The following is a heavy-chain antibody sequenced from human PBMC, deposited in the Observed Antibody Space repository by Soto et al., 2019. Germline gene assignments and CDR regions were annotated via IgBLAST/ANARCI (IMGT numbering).Heavy chain of an antibody. CDR2: IIPIFGTA. J-gene: IGHJ4*02. CDR3: VLGGRDGYAYRGGFDY. Sequence: QVQLVQSGAEVKKPGSSVKVSCKASGGTFSSYAISWVRQAPGQGLEWLGGIIPIFGTANYAQKVQGRVTITADESTSTAYVELSSLRSEDTAVYYCVLGGRDGYAYRGGFDYWGQGTLVTVSS. D-gene: IGHD5-12*01. CDR1: GGTFSSYA. V-gene: IGHV1-69*01.